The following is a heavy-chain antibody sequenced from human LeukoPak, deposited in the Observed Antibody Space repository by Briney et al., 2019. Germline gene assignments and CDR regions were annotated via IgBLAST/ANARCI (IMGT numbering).Heavy chain of an antibody. Sequence: GGSLRLPCAASGFTFDDYGMSWVRQAPGKGLEWVSGINWNGGSTGYADSVKGRFTISRDNAKNSLYLQMNSLRGEDTALYYCARGGLIQRHAFDIWGQGTMVTVSS. D-gene: IGHD1-1*01. V-gene: IGHV3-20*04. J-gene: IGHJ3*02. CDR3: ARGGLIQRHAFDI. CDR1: GFTFDDYG. CDR2: INWNGGST.